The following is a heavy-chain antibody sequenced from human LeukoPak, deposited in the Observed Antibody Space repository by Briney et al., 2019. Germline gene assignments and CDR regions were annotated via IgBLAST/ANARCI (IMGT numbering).Heavy chain of an antibody. D-gene: IGHD3-16*02. CDR2: IYYSGSN. V-gene: IGHV4-39*07. CDR3: ARGENGYVWGSFRA. Sequence: PSETLSLTCTVSGGSISSSSYYWGWIRQPPGKGLEWIGNIYYSGSNYYNPSLESRVTMSLDTSKNQFSRKLTSVTAADPAVYYCARGENGYVWGSFRAWGQGTLVTVSS. J-gene: IGHJ5*02. CDR1: GGSISSSSYY.